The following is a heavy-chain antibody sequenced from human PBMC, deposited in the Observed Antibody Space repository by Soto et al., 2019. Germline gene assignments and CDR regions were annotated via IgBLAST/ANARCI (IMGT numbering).Heavy chain of an antibody. Sequence: PGQSLKISCKGSGYSFTSYWIGWVLQMPGKGLEWMGIIYPGDSDTRYSPSFQGQVNISADKSISTAYLQWRSLKASDTAMYYCARPRRKDDFWSEPDGMDVWGQGTTVTVSS. J-gene: IGHJ6*02. CDR3: ARPRRKDDFWSEPDGMDV. CDR1: GYSFTSYW. V-gene: IGHV5-51*01. CDR2: IYPGDSDT. D-gene: IGHD3-3*01.